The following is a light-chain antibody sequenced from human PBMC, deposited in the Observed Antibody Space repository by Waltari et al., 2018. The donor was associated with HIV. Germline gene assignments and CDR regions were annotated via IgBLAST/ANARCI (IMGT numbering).Light chain of an antibody. CDR1: SSDVGGDTY. CDR3: SSYSANNSFDV. V-gene: IGLV2-8*01. J-gene: IGLJ1*01. Sequence: QSALTQPPSASGSPGQSVTISCTGTSSDVGGDTYVSWYPQHPGKAPKPIIYEVRKRPSGVPYRFSGSKSGNTASLTVAGLQAEDEADYYCSSYSANNSFDVVGTGTKVTVL. CDR2: EVR.